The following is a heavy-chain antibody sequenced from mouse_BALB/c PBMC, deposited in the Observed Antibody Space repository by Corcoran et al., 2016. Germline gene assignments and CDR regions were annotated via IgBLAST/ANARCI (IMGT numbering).Heavy chain of an antibody. D-gene: IGHD4-1*01. J-gene: IGHJ1*01. CDR2: IDPANGHT. V-gene: IGHV14-3*02. Sequence: EVQLHQSGAELVKPGASVKLSCTASGFNIKDTYMHWVKQRPEQGLEWSGRIDPANGHTKYDPKVQGKATKTAETSSNTAYLQLSSLTSEDTAVYYCANWDWYVDVWGAATTVTVS. CDR1: GFNIKDTY. CDR3: ANWDWYVDV.